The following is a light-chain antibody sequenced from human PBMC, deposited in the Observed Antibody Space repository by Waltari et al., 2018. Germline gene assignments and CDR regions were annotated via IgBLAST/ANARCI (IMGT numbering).Light chain of an antibody. V-gene: IGLV2-23*02. CDR2: EVS. J-gene: IGLJ1*01. CDR1: SSDVGSYTL. CDR3: CSYAGSSTFV. Sequence: QSALTQPASVSRSPGQSTTISSNGTSSDVGSYTLVSWYQQYPGKAPKLMIYEVSKRPSGVSKRFSGSKSGNTASLTISGLQAEDDADYYCCSYAGSSTFVFGTGTKVTVL.